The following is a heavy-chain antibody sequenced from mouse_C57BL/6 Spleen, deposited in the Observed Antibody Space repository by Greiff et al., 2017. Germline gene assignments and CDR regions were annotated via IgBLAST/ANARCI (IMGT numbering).Heavy chain of an antibody. Sequence: QVQLKQPGAELVRPGTSVKLSCKASGYTFTSYWMHWVKQRPGQGLEWIGVIDPSDSYTNYNQKFKGKATLTVDTSSSTAYMQLSSLTSEDSAVYYCARSDGPDYWGQGTTLTVSS. CDR1: GYTFTSYW. D-gene: IGHD1-1*01. J-gene: IGHJ2*01. CDR2: IDPSDSYT. CDR3: ARSDGPDY. V-gene: IGHV1-59*01.